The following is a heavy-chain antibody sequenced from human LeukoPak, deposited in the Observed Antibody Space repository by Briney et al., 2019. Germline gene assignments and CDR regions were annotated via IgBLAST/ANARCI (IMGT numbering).Heavy chain of an antibody. V-gene: IGHV3-23*01. CDR3: AKTGTDDGYSIYFDH. CDR2: ISGSGGGT. J-gene: IGHJ4*02. D-gene: IGHD5-24*01. Sequence: GSLRLSFAGPGITLYKYCHKLGRPAPGEGLEVGPTISGSGGGTYNADSVKGRFTISRDNSQNTLYLQMNSLRAEDTAIYYCAKTGTDDGYSIYFDHWGQGTLVTVSS. CDR1: GITLYKYC.